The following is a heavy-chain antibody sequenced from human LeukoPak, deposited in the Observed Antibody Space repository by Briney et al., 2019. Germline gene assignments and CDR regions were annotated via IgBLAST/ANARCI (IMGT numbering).Heavy chain of an antibody. Sequence: TLSLTRAVSGYSISSGYYWIWIRQPPGKGLEWIGSLYHSDSIYYNPSLESRVTMSVDTSKNQFSLKLSFVTAADTAVYYCARQHDSYHYYYVDVWGKGTTVTVSS. D-gene: IGHD6-13*01. CDR2: LYHSDSI. J-gene: IGHJ6*03. CDR3: ARQHDSYHYYYVDV. CDR1: GYSISSGYY. V-gene: IGHV4-38-2*01.